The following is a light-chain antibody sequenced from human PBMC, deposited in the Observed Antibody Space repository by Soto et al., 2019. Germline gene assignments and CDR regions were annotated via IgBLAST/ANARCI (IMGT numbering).Light chain of an antibody. CDR1: QSVGSTY. Sequence: EIVLTQSPGTLSLSPGERATLSCRASQSVGSTYVAWYQQRPGQAPRLLIYGVSSRATGIPDRFSGSGSGTDFTITISRLEPEDFAVYYCQQYGSLPPITFGGGTKVEI. CDR3: QQYGSLPPIT. J-gene: IGKJ4*01. CDR2: GVS. V-gene: IGKV3-20*01.